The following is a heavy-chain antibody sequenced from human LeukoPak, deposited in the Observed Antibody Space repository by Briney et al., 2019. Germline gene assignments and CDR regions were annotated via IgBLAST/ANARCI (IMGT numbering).Heavy chain of an antibody. CDR2: IYYSGST. CDR3: ARVASRGYYKHIDY. D-gene: IGHD3-22*01. J-gene: IGHJ4*02. CDR1: GGSISSGGYY. Sequence: PSETLSLTRTVSGGSISSGGYYWSWIRQHPGKGLEWIGYIYYSGSTYYNPSLKSRVTISVDTSKNQFSLKLSSVTAADTAVYYCARVASRGYYKHIDYWGQGTLVTVSS. V-gene: IGHV4-31*03.